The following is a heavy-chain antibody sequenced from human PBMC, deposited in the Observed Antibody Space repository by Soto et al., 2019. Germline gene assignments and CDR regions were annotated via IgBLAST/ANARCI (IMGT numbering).Heavy chain of an antibody. V-gene: IGHV3-30*18. CDR1: GFIFSTYG. Sequence: GGSLRLSCAASGFIFSTYGMHWVRQAPGKGLEWLSVISYDGNNKYYADSVKGRFTTSRDNSKNTLWLQMDSLRTEDTAVYYCAKDLLLTTITTVGDWGQGTLVTVSS. CDR2: ISYDGNNK. CDR3: AKDLLLTTITTVGD. J-gene: IGHJ4*02. D-gene: IGHD4-17*01.